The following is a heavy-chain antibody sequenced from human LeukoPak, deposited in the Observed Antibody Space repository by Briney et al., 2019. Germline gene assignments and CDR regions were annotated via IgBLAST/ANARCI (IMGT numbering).Heavy chain of an antibody. CDR3: ARDYRARLDY. CDR2: IKEDGSDK. CDR1: EFTFGNFW. J-gene: IGHJ4*02. Sequence: GGSLRLSCAASEFTFGNFWMTWVRQGPGKGLEWVANIKEDGSDKYYVDSVKGRFTISRDNARTSLYLQMNSLRAEDTAVYYCARDYRARLDYWGQGTLVTVSS. V-gene: IGHV3-7*01.